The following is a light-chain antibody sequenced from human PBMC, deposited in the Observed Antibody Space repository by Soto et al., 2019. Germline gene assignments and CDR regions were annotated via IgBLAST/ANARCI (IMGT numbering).Light chain of an antibody. Sequence: EIVLTQSPGTLSLSPGDGASLSCRASQSVPNSLVAWYRQTPGQAPRLLIYRISNRATGGPDRFSGSGSGTDFTLTISSLESEDFAVYYCQQDCSSPYNFGQGTKVEMK. CDR2: RIS. V-gene: IGKV3-20*01. CDR3: QQDCSSPYN. J-gene: IGKJ2*01. CDR1: QSVPNSL.